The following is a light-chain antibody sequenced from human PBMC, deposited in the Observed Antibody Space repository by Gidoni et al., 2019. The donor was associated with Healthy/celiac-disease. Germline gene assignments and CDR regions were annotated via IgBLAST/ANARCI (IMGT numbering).Light chain of an antibody. V-gene: IGKV3-15*01. Sequence: EIVMTQSPATLSVSPGERPTLSCRASQSVSSSLAWYQQKPGQAPRLLIYGASTRATGIPARFSGSGSGTEFTLTISSLQSEDFAVYYCQQYNNWPETFXQXTKLEIK. CDR3: QQYNNWPET. CDR2: GAS. J-gene: IGKJ2*01. CDR1: QSVSSS.